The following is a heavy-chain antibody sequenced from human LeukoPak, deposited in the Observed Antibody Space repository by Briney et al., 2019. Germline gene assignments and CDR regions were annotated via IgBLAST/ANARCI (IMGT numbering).Heavy chain of an antibody. D-gene: IGHD3-3*01. Sequence: GGSLRLSCAASGFSISSYSMNWVRQAPGKGLEWVAVIWYDGSNKYYADSVKGRFTISRDNSKNTLYLQMNSLRAEDTAVYYCARDGGDFWSTSSHLDYWGQGTLVTVSS. CDR3: ARDGGDFWSTSSHLDY. CDR1: GFSISSYS. J-gene: IGHJ4*02. V-gene: IGHV3-33*08. CDR2: IWYDGSNK.